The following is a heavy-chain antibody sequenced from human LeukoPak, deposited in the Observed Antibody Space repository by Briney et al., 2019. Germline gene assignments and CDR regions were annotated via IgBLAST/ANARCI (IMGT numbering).Heavy chain of an antibody. Sequence: SETLSLTCAVYGGSFSGYYWSWIRQPPGKGLEWIGEINHSGSTNYNPSLKSRVTISVDTSKNQSSLKLSSVTAADTAVYYCARGNAEWSQYYYDSSGSQNYFDYWGQGTLVTVSS. CDR1: GGSFSGYY. J-gene: IGHJ4*02. CDR2: INHSGST. V-gene: IGHV4-34*01. CDR3: ARGNAEWSQYYYDSSGSQNYFDY. D-gene: IGHD3-22*01.